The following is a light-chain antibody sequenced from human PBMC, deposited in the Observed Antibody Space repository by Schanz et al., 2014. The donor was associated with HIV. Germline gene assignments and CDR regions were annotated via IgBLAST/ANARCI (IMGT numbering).Light chain of an antibody. J-gene: IGKJ1*01. CDR2: SAS. CDR1: QTVSSNS. V-gene: IGKV3D-20*02. CDR3: QQTSAFPRT. Sequence: EIVLTQSPVILSLSPGERATLSCRASQTVSSNSLGWYQQKRGQVPRLLIYSASRRANGIPDRFSGSGSGTDFTLTISSLEPEDFATYYCQQTSAFPRTFGQGTTVEVK.